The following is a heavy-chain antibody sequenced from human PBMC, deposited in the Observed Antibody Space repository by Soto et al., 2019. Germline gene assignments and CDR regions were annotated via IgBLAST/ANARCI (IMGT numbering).Heavy chain of an antibody. CDR2: ISSSSSYI. CDR1: GFTFSSYS. Sequence: GGSLRLSCAASGFTFSSYSMNWVRQAPGKGLEWVSSISSSSSYIYYADSVKGRFTISRDNAKNSLYLQMNSLRAEDTAVYYCARNGADTAMVLDYYYGMDVWGQGTTVTVSS. J-gene: IGHJ6*02. D-gene: IGHD5-18*01. CDR3: ARNGADTAMVLDYYYGMDV. V-gene: IGHV3-21*01.